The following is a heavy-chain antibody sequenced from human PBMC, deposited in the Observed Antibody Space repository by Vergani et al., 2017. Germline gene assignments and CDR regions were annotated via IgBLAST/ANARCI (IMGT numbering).Heavy chain of an antibody. CDR1: GFTSSRHW. V-gene: IGHV3-74*01. CDR3: ARDWRREAEGTEHDY. Sequence: EVQLVESGGGLVQPGGSLRLSCAASGFTSSRHWMHWVRQAPGKGLVWVSRVNPEGTNTPYADSMKGRFTISRDNAKNMMYLELNSLRDEDTAVYYYARDWRREAEGTEHDYWGQGALVAVSS. J-gene: IGHJ4*02. CDR2: VNPEGTNT. D-gene: IGHD1/OR15-1a*01.